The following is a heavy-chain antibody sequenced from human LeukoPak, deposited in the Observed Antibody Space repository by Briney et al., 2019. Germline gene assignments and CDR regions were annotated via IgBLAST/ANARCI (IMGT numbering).Heavy chain of an antibody. CDR3: ARRCFRSGWYLH. D-gene: IGHD6-19*01. CDR2: IYYSGST. CDR1: GGSISSSSYY. J-gene: IGHJ4*02. V-gene: IGHV4-39*01. Sequence: SETLSLTCTVSGGSISSSSYYWGWIRQPPGKGLEWIGSIYYSGSTYYNPSLKSRVTISVDTSKNQFSLKLSSVTAADTAVYYCARRCFRSGWYLHWGQGTLVTVSS.